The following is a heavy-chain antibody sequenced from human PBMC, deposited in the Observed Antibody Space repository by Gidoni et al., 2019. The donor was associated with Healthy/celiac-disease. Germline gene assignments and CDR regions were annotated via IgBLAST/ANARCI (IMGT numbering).Heavy chain of an antibody. Sequence: EVQLLESGGGLVQPGGSLRLSCAASGFTFSSYAMSWVRQAPGKGLEWVSAISGSGGSTYYADSVKGRFTISRDNSKNTLYLQMNSLRAEDTAVYYCAKGLEWCMLCDPSKDAFDIWGQGTMVTVSS. J-gene: IGHJ3*02. CDR2: ISGSGGST. V-gene: IGHV3-23*01. CDR3: AKGLEWCMLCDPSKDAFDI. CDR1: GFTFSSYA. D-gene: IGHD2-8*01.